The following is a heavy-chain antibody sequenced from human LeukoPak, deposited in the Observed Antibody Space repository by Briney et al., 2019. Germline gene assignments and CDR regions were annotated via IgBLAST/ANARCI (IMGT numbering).Heavy chain of an antibody. V-gene: IGHV4-59*08. CDR2: IYYSGST. J-gene: IGHJ3*02. Sequence: SETLSLTCTVSGGSISSYYWSWIRQPPGKGLEWIGYIYYSGSTNYNPSLKSRVTISVDTSKNQFSLKLSSVTAADTAVYYCARQSYPLGYCSSTSCPKRAFDIWGQGTMVTVSS. CDR1: GGSISSYY. CDR3: ARQSYPLGYCSSTSCPKRAFDI. D-gene: IGHD2-2*01.